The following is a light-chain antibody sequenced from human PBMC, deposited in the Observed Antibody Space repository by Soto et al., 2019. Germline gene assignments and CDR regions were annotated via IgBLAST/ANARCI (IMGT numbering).Light chain of an antibody. J-gene: IGKJ3*01. V-gene: IGKV1-27*01. CDR2: GAS. Sequence: DIQMTQSPSPLSAYLGDRVTITCRASQGISNYLAWYQQKPGRLPKLLLFGASTLQTGVPARFSGSGSGTLFTLTINGLLPEDVATYYCQEYDRAPFTFGPGTKVDFK. CDR1: QGISNY. CDR3: QEYDRAPFT.